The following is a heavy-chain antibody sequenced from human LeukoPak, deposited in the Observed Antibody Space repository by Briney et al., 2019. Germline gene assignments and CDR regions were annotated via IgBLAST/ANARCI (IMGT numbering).Heavy chain of an antibody. V-gene: IGHV3-23*01. Sequence: GRSLRLSCAASGFTFDDYAMHWVRQAPGKGLEWVSAISGSGGSTYYADSVKGRFTISRDNSKNTLYLQMNSLRAEDTAVYYCAKDLDDFWSGADYWGQGTLVTVSS. D-gene: IGHD3-3*01. CDR1: GFTFDDYA. CDR3: AKDLDDFWSGADY. CDR2: ISGSGGST. J-gene: IGHJ4*02.